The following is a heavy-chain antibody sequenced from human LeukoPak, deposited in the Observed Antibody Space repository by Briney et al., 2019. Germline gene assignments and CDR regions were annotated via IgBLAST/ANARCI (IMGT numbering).Heavy chain of an antibody. V-gene: IGHV4-59*01. CDR3: ARVSWFPGTSYYYMDV. CDR2: IQYSGST. CDR1: GGSISSYY. J-gene: IGHJ6*03. Sequence: SETLSLTCTVSGGSISSYYWSWIRQPPGKGLEWIGYIQYSGSTSYNPSLKSRVTISVDTSKNQFSLKLGSVTAADTAVYYCARVSWFPGTSYYYMDVWGKGTTVTVSS. D-gene: IGHD1-1*01.